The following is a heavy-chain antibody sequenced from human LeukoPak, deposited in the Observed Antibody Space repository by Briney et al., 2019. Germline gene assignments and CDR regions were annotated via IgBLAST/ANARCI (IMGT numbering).Heavy chain of an antibody. CDR3: ARDRTRYSSSWPQNAFDI. Sequence: RASVKVSCKASGYTFTSYGISWVRQAPGQGLEWMGWISAYNGNTNYAQKLRGRVTMTTDTSTSTAYMELRSLRSDDTAVYYCARDRTRYSSSWPQNAFDIWGQGTMVTVSS. J-gene: IGHJ3*02. D-gene: IGHD6-13*01. CDR2: ISAYNGNT. CDR1: GYTFTSYG. V-gene: IGHV1-18*01.